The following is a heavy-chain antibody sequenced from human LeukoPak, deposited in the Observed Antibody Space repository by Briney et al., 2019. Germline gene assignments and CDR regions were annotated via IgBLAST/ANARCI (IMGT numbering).Heavy chain of an antibody. CDR2: IRYDGSNK. V-gene: IGHV3-30*02. Sequence: PGGSLRLSCAASGFTFSSYGMHWVRRAPGKGLEWVAFIRYDGSNKYYADSVKGRFTISRDNSKNTLYLQMNSLRAEDTAVYYCARGKFGELLFDYWGQGTLVTVSS. CDR3: ARGKFGELLFDY. D-gene: IGHD3-10*01. J-gene: IGHJ4*02. CDR1: GFTFSSYG.